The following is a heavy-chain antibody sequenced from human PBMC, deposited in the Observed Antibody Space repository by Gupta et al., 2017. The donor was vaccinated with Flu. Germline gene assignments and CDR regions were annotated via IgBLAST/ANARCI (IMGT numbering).Heavy chain of an antibody. V-gene: IGHV3-64D*06. CDR2: IIGNGDST. D-gene: IGHD5-18*01. J-gene: IGHJ4*02. CDR1: GFTCSSYP. Sequence: EVQLVESGGGLLPPGGSLRLFCSASGFTCSSYPMHWVRQAPGKELESVSSIIGNGDSTYYAESVRGRFTISRDNSKNTLYLQMSSLRVEDTAVYYCVKDGDVAGYSFPDCWGQGTLVTVSS. CDR3: VKDGDVAGYSFPDC.